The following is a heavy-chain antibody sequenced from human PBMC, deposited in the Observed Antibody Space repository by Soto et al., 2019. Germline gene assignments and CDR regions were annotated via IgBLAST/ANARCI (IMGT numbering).Heavy chain of an antibody. D-gene: IGHD3-22*01. V-gene: IGHV4-30-2*01. Sequence: PSETLSLTCAVSGGSISSGDYSWNWIRQPPGKGLEWIGYIYYGGNTYYNPSLQSRVTMSVDRSRNQFSLKLNSVTAADTAVYFCARVRSEYDTSGPVDYWGQGTLVT. J-gene: IGHJ4*02. CDR3: ARVRSEYDTSGPVDY. CDR1: GGSISSGDYS. CDR2: IYYGGNT.